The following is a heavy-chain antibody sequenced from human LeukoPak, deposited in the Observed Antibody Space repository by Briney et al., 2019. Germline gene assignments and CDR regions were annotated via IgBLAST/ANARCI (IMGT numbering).Heavy chain of an antibody. Sequence: SETLSLTCTVSGGSISTYYWSWIRQPPGKGLEWIGYIYHSGSTKYNPSLKSRVTISVDTSKNQFSLKLSSVTAADTAVYYCARQIYYGSGSYYKGNAFDIWGQGTMVTVSS. V-gene: IGHV4-59*08. CDR3: ARQIYYGSGSYYKGNAFDI. D-gene: IGHD3-10*01. J-gene: IGHJ3*02. CDR1: GGSISTYY. CDR2: IYHSGST.